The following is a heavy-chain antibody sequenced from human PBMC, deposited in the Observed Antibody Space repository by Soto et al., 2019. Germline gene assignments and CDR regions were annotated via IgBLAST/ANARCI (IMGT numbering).Heavy chain of an antibody. CDR3: AKDRTGSGPFDY. V-gene: IGHV3-23*01. CDR1: GFTFSSYA. J-gene: IGHJ4*02. CDR2: ISGSGGST. D-gene: IGHD2-15*01. Sequence: GGSLRLSCVASGFTFSSYAVSWVRQAPGKGLEWVSAISGSGGSTYYADSVKGRFTISRDNSKNTVFLQMNSLRAEDTAIYFCAKDRTGSGPFDYWGQGTLVTVSS.